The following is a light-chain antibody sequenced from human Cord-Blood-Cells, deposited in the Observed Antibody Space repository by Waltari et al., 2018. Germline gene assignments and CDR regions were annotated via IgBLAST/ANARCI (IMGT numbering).Light chain of an antibody. CDR3: QQSYSTPVT. Sequence: DIQMTQSPSSLSASVGARVTFTCRANQIISSYLNWYQQKPGKAPKLLIYAASSLQSGVPARFSGSGSGTDFTLTISSLQPEDFATYYCQQSYSTPVTFGQGTRLEIK. J-gene: IGKJ5*01. V-gene: IGKV1-39*01. CDR1: QIISSY. CDR2: AAS.